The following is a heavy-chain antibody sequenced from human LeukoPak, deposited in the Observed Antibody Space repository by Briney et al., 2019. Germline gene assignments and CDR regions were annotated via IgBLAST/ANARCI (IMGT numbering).Heavy chain of an antibody. V-gene: IGHV5-51*01. J-gene: IGHJ6*03. CDR3: ARHAPQADYYDSSGYYYYYYMDV. CDR2: IYPGDSDT. Sequence: GESLKISCKGSGYSFTSYWIGWVRQMPGKGLEWMGIIYPGDSDTRYSPSFQGQVTISADKSISTAYLQWSSLKASDTAMYYCARHAPQADYYDSSGYYYYYYMDVWGKGTTVTISS. CDR1: GYSFTSYW. D-gene: IGHD3-22*01.